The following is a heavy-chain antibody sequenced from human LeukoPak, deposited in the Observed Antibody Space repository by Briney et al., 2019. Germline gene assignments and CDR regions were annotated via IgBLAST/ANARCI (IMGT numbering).Heavy chain of an antibody. V-gene: IGHV4-34*01. CDR1: GDSISSSYY. J-gene: IGHJ4*02. Sequence: SETLSLTCYVSGDSISSSYYWSWIRQPPGKGLEWIGEINQSGSTNYNPSLKSRVTISVDTSKNHFSLKLSSVTAADTAVYYCARGVFRSSSSDASYFDYWGQGTLVTVSS. CDR3: ARGVFRSSSSDASYFDY. CDR2: INQSGST. D-gene: IGHD6-6*01.